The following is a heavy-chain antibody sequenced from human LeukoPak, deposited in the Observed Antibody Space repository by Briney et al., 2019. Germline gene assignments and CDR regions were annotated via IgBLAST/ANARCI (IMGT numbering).Heavy chain of an antibody. Sequence: SQTLSLTCTVSGGSISSYYWSWIRQSPGEGLEWIGHIYYSGSTNYNPSLKSRVTMSVDTSKNQFSLKLSSVTAADTAVYYCARDGYRVTGYYYYMDVWGKGTTVTVSS. J-gene: IGHJ6*03. V-gene: IGHV4-59*12. CDR2: IYYSGST. D-gene: IGHD5-12*01. CDR1: GGSISSYY. CDR3: ARDGYRVTGYYYYMDV.